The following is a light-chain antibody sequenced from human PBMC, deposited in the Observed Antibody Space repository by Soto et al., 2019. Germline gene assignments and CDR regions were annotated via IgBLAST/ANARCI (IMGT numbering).Light chain of an antibody. CDR2: AAS. CDR3: QESYRNPRT. Sequence: DIQMTQSPSSLSASVGDRVTITCRASQTINAYLNWYQQKPGKAPKLLIYAASSLQSGVPSRFSGSGSGTDFTITISSLQPEDFATYYCQESYRNPRTFGQGTRLEI. J-gene: IGKJ2*01. V-gene: IGKV1-39*01. CDR1: QTINAY.